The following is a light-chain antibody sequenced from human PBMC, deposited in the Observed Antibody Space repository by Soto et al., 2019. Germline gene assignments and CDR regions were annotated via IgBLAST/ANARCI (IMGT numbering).Light chain of an antibody. CDR2: GAS. J-gene: IGKJ1*01. Sequence: EIVLTQSPGTLSLSPGERATLSCRASQSVSSYLAWYQQKPGQAPRLLMYGASTRATVIPDRFSGSGSGTDFTLTISRLEPEDLAVYYYQQYDSSPRTFGQGTNVQIK. CDR3: QQYDSSPRT. V-gene: IGKV3-20*01. CDR1: QSVSSY.